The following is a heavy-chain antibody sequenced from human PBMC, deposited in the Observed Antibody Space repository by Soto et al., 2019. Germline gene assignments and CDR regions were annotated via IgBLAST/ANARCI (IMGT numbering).Heavy chain of an antibody. V-gene: IGHV1-3*01. J-gene: IGHJ5*02. Sequence: ASVKVSCKASGYSFTRYTLNWVRQAPGQRLEWMGWINPGNGNTKSSQKFQDRVIITRDTSASTAYMDLSSLRSEDTAVYYCARGIATGQLDPWGQGTRVTVSS. CDR2: INPGNGNT. CDR3: ARGIATGQLDP. CDR1: GYSFTRYT. D-gene: IGHD2-15*01.